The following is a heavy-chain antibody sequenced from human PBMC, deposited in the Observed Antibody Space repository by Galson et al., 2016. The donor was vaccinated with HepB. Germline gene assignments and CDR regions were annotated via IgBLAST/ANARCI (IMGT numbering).Heavy chain of an antibody. CDR1: GFPFNNFA. CDR3: AKNQSEEHHYMDS. V-gene: IGHV3-23*01. CDR2: ILNSGAET. D-gene: IGHD1-14*01. J-gene: IGHJ4*03. Sequence: SLRLSCAASGFPFNNFAMSWVRQAPGKGLEWVSGILNSGAETYYADSVRGRFTISRDNSKNMLYLQMNSLRAEDTAVYYCAKNQSEEHHYMDSWGRGTRVTVSS.